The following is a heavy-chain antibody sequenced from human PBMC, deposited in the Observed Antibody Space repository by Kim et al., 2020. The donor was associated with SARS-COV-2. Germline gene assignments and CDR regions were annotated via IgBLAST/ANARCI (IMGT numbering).Heavy chain of an antibody. CDR3: AKTSGWAYYFDF. Sequence: HAEAGKGRFTMSRDEARNTLDLQMNSLRAEDTAVYYCAKTSGWAYYFDFWGQGTLVSVSS. D-gene: IGHD6-19*01. J-gene: IGHJ4*02. V-gene: IGHV3-23*01.